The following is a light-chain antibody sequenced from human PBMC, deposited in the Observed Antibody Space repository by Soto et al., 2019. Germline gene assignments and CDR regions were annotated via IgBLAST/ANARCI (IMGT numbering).Light chain of an antibody. CDR1: NSHVGGYNC. V-gene: IGLV2-11*01. CDR2: DVS. CDR3: CSYAGSYTYV. J-gene: IGLJ1*01. Sequence: QSVLTQPRAVSGTRGQSVTISCTGTNSHVGGYNCVSWYQPHPGQAPTLMTYDVSPRPSGVPDRFSGSKSGNTASLTISGLKAEDEADYYCCSYAGSYTYVFGTGTKVTVL.